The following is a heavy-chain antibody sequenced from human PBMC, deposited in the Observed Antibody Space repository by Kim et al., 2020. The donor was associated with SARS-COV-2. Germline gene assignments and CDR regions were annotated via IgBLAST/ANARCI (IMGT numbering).Heavy chain of an antibody. CDR2: IVVGSGNT. Sequence: SVKVSCKASGFTFTSSAVQWVRQARGQRLEWIGWIVVGSGNTNYAQKFQERVTITRDMSTSTAYMELSSLRSEDTAVYYCAAGKAARPLFDYYYGMDVWGQGTTVTVSS. CDR1: GFTFTSSA. J-gene: IGHJ6*02. CDR3: AAGKAARPLFDYYYGMDV. V-gene: IGHV1-58*01. D-gene: IGHD6-6*01.